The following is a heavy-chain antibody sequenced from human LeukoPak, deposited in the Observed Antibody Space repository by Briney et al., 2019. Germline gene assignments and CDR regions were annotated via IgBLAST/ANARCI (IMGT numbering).Heavy chain of an antibody. V-gene: IGHV4-30-4*08. CDR3: AREEWRLFDY. Sequence: SETLSLTCTVSGGSISSGDYYWSWIRQPPGKGLECIGYIYYSGSTYYNPSLKSRVTISVDTSKNQFSLKLSSVTAADTAVYYCAREEWRLFDYWGQGTLVTVSS. D-gene: IGHD3-3*01. J-gene: IGHJ4*02. CDR2: IYYSGST. CDR1: GGSISSGDYY.